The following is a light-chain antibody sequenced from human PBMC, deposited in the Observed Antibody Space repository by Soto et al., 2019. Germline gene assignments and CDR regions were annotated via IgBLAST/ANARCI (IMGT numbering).Light chain of an antibody. CDR3: CSSAGSYTYV. CDR2: DVS. Sequence: QSVLTQPRSVSGSPGQSVTISCTGTSSDVGGYNYVSWYQQHPGKAPKLMIYDVSKRPSGVPDRFSGSKSGNTASLTISGLQAEDHAHYHCCSSAGSYTYVFGTGTKVTVL. J-gene: IGLJ1*01. CDR1: SSDVGGYNY. V-gene: IGLV2-11*01.